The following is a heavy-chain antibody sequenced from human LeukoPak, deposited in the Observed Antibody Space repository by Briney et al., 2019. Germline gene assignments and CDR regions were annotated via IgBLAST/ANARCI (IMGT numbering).Heavy chain of an antibody. CDR3: ARANRSAGGDRHFDY. CDR2: IYNSGST. D-gene: IGHD1-14*01. CDR1: GGSISSYY. V-gene: IGHV4-4*09. Sequence: PSETLSLTCTVSGGSISSYYWSWIRQPPGKGLEWIGYIYNSGSTNYNPSLKSRVTISLDTSKNQFSLKLSSVTAADTAVYFCARANRSAGGDRHFDYWGQGTLITVSS. J-gene: IGHJ4*02.